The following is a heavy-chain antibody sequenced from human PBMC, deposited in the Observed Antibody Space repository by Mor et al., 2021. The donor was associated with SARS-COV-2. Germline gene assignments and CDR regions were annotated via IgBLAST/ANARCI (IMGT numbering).Heavy chain of an antibody. CDR2: IYHSGST. J-gene: IGHJ4*02. D-gene: IGHD1-1*01. CDR3: ARAQLGVQDY. Sequence: GYIYHSGSTYYNPSLKSRVTISVDRSKNQFSLKLSSVTAADTAVYYCARAQLGVQDYWGQGTLVTVSS. V-gene: IGHV4-30-2*01.